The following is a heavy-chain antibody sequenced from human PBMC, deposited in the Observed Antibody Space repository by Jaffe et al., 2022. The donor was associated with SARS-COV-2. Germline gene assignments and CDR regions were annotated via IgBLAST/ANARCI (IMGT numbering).Heavy chain of an antibody. D-gene: IGHD6-19*01. J-gene: IGHJ3*02. Sequence: QVQLVQSGAEVKKPGASVKVSCKASGYTFTGYYMHWVRQAPGQGLEWMGWINPNSGGTNYAQKFQGRVTMTRDTSISTAYMELSRLRSDDTAVYYCARDLAGYSSGWYPDAFDIWGQGTMVTVSS. CDR2: INPNSGGT. CDR1: GYTFTGYY. V-gene: IGHV1-2*02. CDR3: ARDLAGYSSGWYPDAFDI.